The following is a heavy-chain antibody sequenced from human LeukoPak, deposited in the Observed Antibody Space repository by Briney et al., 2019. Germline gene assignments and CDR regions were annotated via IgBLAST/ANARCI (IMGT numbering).Heavy chain of an antibody. V-gene: IGHV4-39*01. CDR2: IYYSGST. J-gene: IGHJ4*02. D-gene: IGHD6-19*01. CDR3: ARLRYSSGWYVPEIDY. Sequence: SETLSLTCTVSGGSISSSSYYWGWIRQPPGKGLEWIGSIYYSGSTYYNPSLKSRVTMSVDTSKNQFSLKLSSVTAADTAVYYCARLRYSSGWYVPEIDYWGQGTLVTVSS. CDR1: GGSISSSSYY.